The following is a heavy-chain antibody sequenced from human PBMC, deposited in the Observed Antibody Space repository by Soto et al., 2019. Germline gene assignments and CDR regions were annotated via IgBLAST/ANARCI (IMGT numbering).Heavy chain of an antibody. CDR2: IYYSGST. J-gene: IGHJ6*02. D-gene: IGHD6-19*01. V-gene: IGHV4-39*01. Sequence: QLQLQESGPGLVKPSETLSLTCTVSGGSISSSSYYWGWIRQPPGKGLEWIGSIYYSGSTYYNPSRKLRLPISAHTSKNPFSLKLSSVPAADTAVYYCAGHSPLEGQGLVQNYYGMDVWGQGTTVTVSS. CDR3: AGHSPLEGQGLVQNYYGMDV. CDR1: GGSISSSSYY.